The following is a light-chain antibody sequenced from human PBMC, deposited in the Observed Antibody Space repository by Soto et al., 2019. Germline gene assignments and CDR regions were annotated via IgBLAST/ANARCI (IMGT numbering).Light chain of an antibody. CDR3: SSYTTSTTQV. V-gene: IGLV2-11*01. Sequence: QSALTQPRSVSGSLGQSVTISCTGTSSDVGAYDFVSWYQQNPGKAPRLIIFDVIKRPSGVPDRFSGSKSGNTASLTISGLQSEDEADYYCSSYTTSTTQVFGGGTQLTVL. J-gene: IGLJ2*01. CDR1: SSDVGAYDF. CDR2: DVI.